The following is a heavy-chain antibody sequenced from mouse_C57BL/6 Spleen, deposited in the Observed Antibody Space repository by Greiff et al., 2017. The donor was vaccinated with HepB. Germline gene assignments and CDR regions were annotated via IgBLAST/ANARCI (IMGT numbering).Heavy chain of an antibody. Sequence: VQLQQSGPELVKPGASVKISCKASGYAFSSSWMNWVKQRPGKGLEWIGRIYPGDGDTNYNGKFKGKATLTADKSSSTAYMQLSSLTSEDSAVYFCARGGESPTDYWGQGTTLTVSS. CDR2: IYPGDGDT. V-gene: IGHV1-82*01. J-gene: IGHJ2*01. D-gene: IGHD2-10*01. CDR3: ARGGESPTDY. CDR1: GYAFSSSW.